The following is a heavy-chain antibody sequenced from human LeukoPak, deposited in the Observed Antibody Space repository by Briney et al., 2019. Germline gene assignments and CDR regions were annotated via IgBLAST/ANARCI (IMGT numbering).Heavy chain of an antibody. Sequence: SETLSLTCTVSGGSISSGGYYWSWIRQHPGKGLEWIGYIYYSGSTYYNPSLKSRVTISVDTSKNQFSLKLSSVTAADTAVYYCARGISYSSSWYLQPFDYWGQGTLVTVSS. CDR3: ARGISYSSSWYLQPFDY. CDR2: IYYSGST. CDR1: GGSISSGGYY. D-gene: IGHD6-13*01. V-gene: IGHV4-31*03. J-gene: IGHJ4*02.